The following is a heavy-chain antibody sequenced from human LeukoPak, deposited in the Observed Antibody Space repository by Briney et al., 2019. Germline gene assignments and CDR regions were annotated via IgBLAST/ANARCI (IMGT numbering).Heavy chain of an antibody. CDR2: ISYDGSNK. V-gene: IGHV3-30*04. Sequence: GGSLRLSCAASGFTFSSYAVHWVRQAPGKGLEWVAVISYDGSNKYYADSVKGRFTISRDNSKNTLYLQMNSLRAEDTAVYYCARGQSDEGGWLQWSFDYWGQGTLVTVSS. D-gene: IGHD5-24*01. CDR1: GFTFSSYA. J-gene: IGHJ4*02. CDR3: ARGQSDEGGWLQWSFDY.